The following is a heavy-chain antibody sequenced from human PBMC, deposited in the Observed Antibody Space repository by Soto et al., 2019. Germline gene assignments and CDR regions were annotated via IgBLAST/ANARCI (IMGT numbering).Heavy chain of an antibody. D-gene: IGHD6-13*01. CDR1: GYTFTSYG. Sequence: GASVKVSCKASGYTFTSYGISCVRQAPGQGLEWMGWISAYNGNTNYAQKLQGRVTMTTDTSTSTAYMELRSLRSDDTAVYYCAREGEQLAPSYYYYYGMDVWGQGTTVTVSS. CDR3: AREGEQLAPSYYYYYGMDV. J-gene: IGHJ6*02. V-gene: IGHV1-18*01. CDR2: ISAYNGNT.